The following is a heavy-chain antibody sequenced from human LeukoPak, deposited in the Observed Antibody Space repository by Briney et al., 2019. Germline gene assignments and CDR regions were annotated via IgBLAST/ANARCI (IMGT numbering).Heavy chain of an antibody. CDR3: ARDLRGSSWYLVY. Sequence: GGSLRLSCAASGFTFSSYAMHWVRQAPGKGLEWVAVISYDGSNKYYADSVKGRFTISRDNSKNTLYLQMNSLRAEDTAVYYCARDLRGSSWYLVYWGQGTLVTASS. CDR1: GFTFSSYA. V-gene: IGHV3-30-3*01. D-gene: IGHD6-13*01. CDR2: ISYDGSNK. J-gene: IGHJ4*02.